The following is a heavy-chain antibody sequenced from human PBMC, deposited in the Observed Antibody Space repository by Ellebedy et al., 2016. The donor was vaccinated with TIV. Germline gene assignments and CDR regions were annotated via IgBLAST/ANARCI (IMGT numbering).Heavy chain of an antibody. CDR1: GFTFSSYG. J-gene: IGHJ4*02. Sequence: GGSLRLXXAASGFTFSSYGMHWVRQAPGKGLEWVSYISSSGSTIYYADSVKGRFTISRDNAKNSLYLQMNSLRAEDTAVYYCARAGYCSSTSCYEYSDFDYWGQGTLVTVSS. V-gene: IGHV3-48*04. D-gene: IGHD2-2*01. CDR2: ISSSGSTI. CDR3: ARAGYCSSTSCYEYSDFDY.